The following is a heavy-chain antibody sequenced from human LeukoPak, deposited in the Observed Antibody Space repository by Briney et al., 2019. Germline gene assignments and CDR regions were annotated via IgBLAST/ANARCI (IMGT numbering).Heavy chain of an antibody. CDR3: AKVTGGRCIASGCAAY. D-gene: IGHD6-13*01. CDR1: GYTFTSYY. V-gene: IGHV1-46*01. Sequence: ASVKVSCKASGYTFTSYYMHWVRQAPGQGLEWMGIINPSGGSTSYAQKFQGRVTMTRDTSTSTVYMELSSLRSEDTAVYYCAKVTGGRCIASGCAAYWGQGTLVTVSS. CDR2: INPSGGST. J-gene: IGHJ4*02.